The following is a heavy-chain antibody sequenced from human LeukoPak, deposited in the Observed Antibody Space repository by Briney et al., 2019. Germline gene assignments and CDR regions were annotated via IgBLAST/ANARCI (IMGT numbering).Heavy chain of an antibody. V-gene: IGHV4-34*01. CDR3: ARGHYWSGYNWFDP. CDR1: GFTFSSYS. J-gene: IGHJ5*02. D-gene: IGHD3-3*02. CDR2: INHSGST. Sequence: PGGSLRLSCAGSGFTFSSYSMNWIRQPPGKGLEWIGEINHSGSTNYNPSLKSRVTISVDTSKNQFSLKLSSVTAADTAVYYCARGHYWSGYNWFDPWGQGTLVTVSS.